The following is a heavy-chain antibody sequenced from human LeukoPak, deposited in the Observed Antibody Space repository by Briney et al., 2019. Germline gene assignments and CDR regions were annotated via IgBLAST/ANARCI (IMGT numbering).Heavy chain of an antibody. V-gene: IGHV1-2*02. D-gene: IGHD3-22*01. CDR3: ARVGNYYDSSGYSFFDY. CDR1: GYTFTGYY. Sequence: ASVKVSCKASGYTFTGYYMHWVRQAPGQGLEWMGWINPNSGGTNYAQKFQGRVTMTRDTSISTAYMELSRLRSDDTAVYYCARVGNYYDSSGYSFFDYWGQGTLVTVSS. J-gene: IGHJ4*02. CDR2: INPNSGGT.